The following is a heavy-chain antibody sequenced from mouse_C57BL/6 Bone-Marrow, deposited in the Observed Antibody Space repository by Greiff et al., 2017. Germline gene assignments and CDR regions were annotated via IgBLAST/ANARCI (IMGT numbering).Heavy chain of an antibody. D-gene: IGHD1-1*01. CDR2: ISDGGSYT. Sequence: EVKLVESGGGLVKPGGSLKLSCAASGFTFRSYAMSWVRQTPEKRLAWVATISDGGSYTYYPDNVKGRFTISRDNAKNNLYLQMSHLKSEDTAMYYCARDYYGSSYAMDYWGQGTSVTVSS. V-gene: IGHV5-4*03. J-gene: IGHJ4*01. CDR1: GFTFRSYA. CDR3: ARDYYGSSYAMDY.